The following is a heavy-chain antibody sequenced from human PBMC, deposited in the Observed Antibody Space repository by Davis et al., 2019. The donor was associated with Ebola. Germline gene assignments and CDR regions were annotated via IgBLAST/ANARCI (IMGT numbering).Heavy chain of an antibody. J-gene: IGHJ3*02. Sequence: MPSETLSLTCTVSGGSISSSSYYWGWIRQPPGKGLEWIGSIYYSGSTYYNPSLKSRVTISVDTSKNQFSLKLSSVTAADTAVYYCASRLPMIVVVITTHDAFDIWGQGTMVTVSS. V-gene: IGHV4-39*01. CDR3: ASRLPMIVVVITTHDAFDI. CDR2: IYYSGST. CDR1: GGSISSSSYY. D-gene: IGHD3-22*01.